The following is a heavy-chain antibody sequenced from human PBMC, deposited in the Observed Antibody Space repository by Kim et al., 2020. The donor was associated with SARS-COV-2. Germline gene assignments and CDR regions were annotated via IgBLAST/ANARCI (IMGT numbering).Heavy chain of an antibody. J-gene: IGHJ6*02. CDR1: GFTFGDYA. CDR2: IRSKAYGGTT. CDR3: TRNIVAYYYYYGMDV. Sequence: GGSLRLSCTASGFTFGDYAMSWFRQAPGKGLEWVGFIRSKAYGGTTEYAASVKGRFTISRDDSKSIAYLQMNSLKTEDTAVYYCTRNIVAYYYYYGMDVWGQGTTVTVSS. D-gene: IGHD2-15*01. V-gene: IGHV3-49*03.